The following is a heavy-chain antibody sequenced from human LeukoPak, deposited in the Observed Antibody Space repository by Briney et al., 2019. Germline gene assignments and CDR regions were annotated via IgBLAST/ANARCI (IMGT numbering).Heavy chain of an antibody. V-gene: IGHV4-34*01. CDR1: GGSLNGHY. Sequence: SETLSLTCAVYGGSLNGHYWSWIRQPPGKGLEWIGESSDSGGTKFNPSLKSRVTILVDTPKNQLSLKLSSVTAADTAVYYCARDRYYDSLGMDVWGQGTTVTVSS. CDR3: ARDRYYDSLGMDV. D-gene: IGHD3-22*01. CDR2: SSDSGGT. J-gene: IGHJ6*02.